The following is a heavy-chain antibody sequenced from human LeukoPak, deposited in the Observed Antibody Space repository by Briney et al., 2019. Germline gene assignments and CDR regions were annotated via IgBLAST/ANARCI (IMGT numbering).Heavy chain of an antibody. CDR1: GYTFTSYD. V-gene: IGHV1-8*03. J-gene: IGHJ6*03. CDR2: MNPNSGNT. D-gene: IGHD3-10*01. Sequence: RASVKVSCKASGYTFTSYDINWVRQATGQGLEWMGWMNPNSGNTGYAQKFQGRVTITRNTSISTAYMELSSLRSEDTAVYYCARGGTMVRGVIHYYYYYMDVWGKGTTVTVSS. CDR3: ARGGTMVRGVIHYYYYYMDV.